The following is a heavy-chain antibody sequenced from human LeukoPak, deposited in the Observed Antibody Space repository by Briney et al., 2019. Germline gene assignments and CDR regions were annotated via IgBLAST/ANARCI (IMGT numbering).Heavy chain of an antibody. V-gene: IGHV4-30-2*01. CDR2: IYHGGST. CDR3: ASQLDSSGYYGY. D-gene: IGHD3-22*01. CDR1: GGSISSGGYS. Sequence: PSETLSLTCAVSGGSISSGGYSWSWIRQPPGKGLEWIGYIYHGGSTYYNPSLKSRVTISVDRSKNQFSLKLSSVTAADTAVYYCASQLDSSGYYGYWGQGTLVTVSS. J-gene: IGHJ4*02.